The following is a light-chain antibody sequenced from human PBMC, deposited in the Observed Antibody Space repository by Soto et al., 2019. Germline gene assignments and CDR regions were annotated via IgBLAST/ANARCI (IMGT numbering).Light chain of an antibody. CDR3: SSYAGSNKV. V-gene: IGLV2-8*01. J-gene: IGLJ1*01. Sequence: QSVLTQPPSASGSPGQSVTISCTGTSSDVGGYNYVSWYQQHPGKAPKLMIYEVSKRPSGVPDRSSGSKSGNTASLTVSGLQAEDEADYYCSSYAGSNKVFGTGTKGTVL. CDR2: EVS. CDR1: SSDVGGYNY.